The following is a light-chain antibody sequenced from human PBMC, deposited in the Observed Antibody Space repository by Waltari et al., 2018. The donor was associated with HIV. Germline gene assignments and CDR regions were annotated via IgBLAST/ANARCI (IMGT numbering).Light chain of an antibody. CDR2: DVS. CDR1: SSDVGGYNY. Sequence: QSALTQPASVSGSPGQSITISCTGTSSDVGGYNYVSWYQQHPGKAPKLMIYDVSNRPSGVSNRLSGSKSGNTASLTSSGLQAEDEAEYDCSSYTSSSTPDVFGTGTKVTVL. V-gene: IGLV2-14*03. J-gene: IGLJ1*01. CDR3: SSYTSSSTPDV.